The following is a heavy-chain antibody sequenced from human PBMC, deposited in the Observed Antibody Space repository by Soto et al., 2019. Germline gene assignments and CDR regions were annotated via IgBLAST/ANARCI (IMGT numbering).Heavy chain of an antibody. CDR2: ISSSSITI. CDR1: GFTFSSYS. CDR3: ARDRRATQAY. Sequence: GSLRLSCAASGFTFSSYSMNWVRQAPGKGLEWVSYISSSSITIYYADSVKGRFTISRDNAKNSLYLQMNSLRAEDTAVYYCARDRRATQAYWGQGTLVTVSS. J-gene: IGHJ4*02. D-gene: IGHD4-17*01. V-gene: IGHV3-48*04.